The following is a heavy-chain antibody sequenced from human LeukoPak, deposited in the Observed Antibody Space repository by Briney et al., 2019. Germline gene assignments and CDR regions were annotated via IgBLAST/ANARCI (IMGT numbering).Heavy chain of an antibody. CDR3: ARGFDWLEDYFDD. V-gene: IGHV1-2*02. Sequence: ASVNVSCKASGYTFTGYYIHWVRQAPGQGLEWMGWINPDNGVTNYAQKFQGRVTITRDTSISTAYMELSRLRSDDTAVYHCARGFDWLEDYFDDWGQGTLVTVSS. J-gene: IGHJ4*02. CDR2: INPDNGVT. D-gene: IGHD3-9*01. CDR1: GYTFTGYY.